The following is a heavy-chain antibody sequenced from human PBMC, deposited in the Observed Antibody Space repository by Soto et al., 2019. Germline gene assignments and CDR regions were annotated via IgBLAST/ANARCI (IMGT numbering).Heavy chain of an antibody. CDR2: ISAYNGNT. V-gene: IGHV1-18*01. CDR3: AREVFSANHYYYYGMDV. Sequence: GASVKVSCKASGYTFTSYGISWVRQAPGQGLEWMGWISAYNGNTNYAQKLQGRVTMTTDTSTSTAYMELSSLRSEDTAVYYCAREVFSANHYYYYGMDVWGQGTTVTVSS. CDR1: GYTFTSYG. J-gene: IGHJ6*02. D-gene: IGHD2-15*01.